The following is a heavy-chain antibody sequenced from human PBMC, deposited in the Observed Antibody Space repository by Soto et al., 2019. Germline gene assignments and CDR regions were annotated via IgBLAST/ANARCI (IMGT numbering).Heavy chain of an antibody. CDR2: ISGSGGST. CDR1: GFSFSSDA. V-gene: IGHV3-23*01. CDR3: AKGIGGGYLPQHDF. Sequence: AGSLTLSCAASGFSFSSDALTWGCQAPGKGLEWVSAISGSGGSTYYPDSVKGRSTISKDNPKNTLYLQMNGLRAEATAVYYGAKGIGGGYLPQHDFWGQGTLVTVSS. D-gene: IGHD1-26*01. J-gene: IGHJ4*02.